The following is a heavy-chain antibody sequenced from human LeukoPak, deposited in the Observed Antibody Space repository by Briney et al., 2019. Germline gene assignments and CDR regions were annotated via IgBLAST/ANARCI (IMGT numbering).Heavy chain of an antibody. CDR3: ASAYYDFWSGYPFDY. CDR1: GFTVSSNY. CDR2: IYSGGST. J-gene: IGHJ4*02. Sequence: PGGSLRLSCAASGFTVSSNYMSWVRQAPGKGLEWVSVIYSGGSTYYADSVKDRFTISRDNSKNTLYLQMNSLRAEDTAVYYCASAYYDFWSGYPFDYWGQGTLVTVSS. V-gene: IGHV3-53*01. D-gene: IGHD3-3*01.